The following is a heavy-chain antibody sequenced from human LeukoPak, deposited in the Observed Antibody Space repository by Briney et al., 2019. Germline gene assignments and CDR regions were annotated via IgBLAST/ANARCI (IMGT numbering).Heavy chain of an antibody. CDR2: IDQGGSTK. CDR1: GFTFNTYW. J-gene: IGHJ3*01. V-gene: IGHV3-7*01. D-gene: IGHD1-26*01. CDR3: VRDKGGRSGAIYYDAFDV. Sequence: PGGSLRLSCAASGFTFNTYWMIWVRQAPGKGLEWVANIDQGGSTKYYVDSLKGRFTIPRDNAKNSLYLQMNSLRAEDTAVYYCVRDKGGRSGAIYYDAFDVWGQGTMVTVSS.